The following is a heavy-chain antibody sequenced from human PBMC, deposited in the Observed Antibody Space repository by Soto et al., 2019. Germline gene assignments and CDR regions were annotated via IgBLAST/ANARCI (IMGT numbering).Heavy chain of an antibody. D-gene: IGHD6-25*01. V-gene: IGHV1-2*02. CDR1: GYTFTTYF. Sequence: GAVKVSLKASGYTFTTYFLHWVRQAPGQGLEWLGWIFPGGGGTNYAQKFQGRVTMTRDTSINTAYMELSRLTSDDTGVYYCAREWQRGTDYWGQGALVTVSS. CDR2: IFPGGGGT. J-gene: IGHJ4*02. CDR3: AREWQRGTDY.